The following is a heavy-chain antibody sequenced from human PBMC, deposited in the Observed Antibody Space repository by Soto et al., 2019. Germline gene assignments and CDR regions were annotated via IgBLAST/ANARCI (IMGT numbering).Heavy chain of an antibody. CDR2: ISPWKGNA. D-gene: IGHD3-10*01. J-gene: IGHJ4*02. CDR3: ARDLDPSGSYYTDY. CDR1: GYNFMPYG. Sequence: ASVKVSCKASGYNFMPYGVNWVRQAPGQGLEWMGWISPWKGNANYAQSFQGRVTMTTDTSTSTAYMELRSLTSDDTAVYYCARDLDPSGSYYTDYWGPGTLVTVSS. V-gene: IGHV1-18*04.